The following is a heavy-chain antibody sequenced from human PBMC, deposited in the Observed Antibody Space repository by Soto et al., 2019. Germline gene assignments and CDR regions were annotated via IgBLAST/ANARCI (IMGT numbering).Heavy chain of an antibody. CDR2: IRRNAYGGTT. Sequence: GGSLRLSCTTSGFTFGDYALSWVRQAPGKGLEWVGFIRRNAYGGTTDYAASVKGRFTISRDDSKSIAYLQMNSLRTEDTALYYCTRASSLDFNFWGQGTLVTVSS. CDR3: TRASSLDFNF. V-gene: IGHV3-49*04. CDR1: GFTFGDYA. D-gene: IGHD3-16*01. J-gene: IGHJ4*02.